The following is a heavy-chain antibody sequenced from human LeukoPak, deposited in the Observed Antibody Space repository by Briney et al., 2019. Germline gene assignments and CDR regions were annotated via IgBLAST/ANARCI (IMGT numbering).Heavy chain of an antibody. V-gene: IGHV1-2*02. CDR3: AKIAAAGTSFDY. CDR1: GYTFTGYY. Sequence: ASVKVSCKASGYTFTGYYMHWVRQAPGQGLEWMGWINPNSGGTNYAQKFQGRVTMTRDTSISTAYMELSRLGSDDTAVYYCAKIAAAGTSFDYWGQGTLVTVSS. CDR2: INPNSGGT. D-gene: IGHD6-13*01. J-gene: IGHJ4*02.